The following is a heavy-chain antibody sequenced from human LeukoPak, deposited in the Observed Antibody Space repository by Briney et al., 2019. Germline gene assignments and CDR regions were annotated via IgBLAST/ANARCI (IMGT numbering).Heavy chain of an antibody. D-gene: IGHD2-8*02. CDR3: ANEGDTIENWWFDY. V-gene: IGHV4-59*12. Sequence: SETLSLTCTVSGGSISSYYWSWIRQPPGKGLEWIGFIFYSGTTNYNPSLKSRVTISVDKSKNQFSLKLSSVTAADTAVYYCANEGDTIENWWFDYWGQGTLVTVSS. CDR1: GGSISSYY. CDR2: IFYSGTT. J-gene: IGHJ4*02.